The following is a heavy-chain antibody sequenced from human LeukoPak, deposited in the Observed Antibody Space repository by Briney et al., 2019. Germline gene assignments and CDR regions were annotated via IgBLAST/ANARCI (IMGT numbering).Heavy chain of an antibody. V-gene: IGHV4-59*01. CDR2: IYYSGST. CDR3: ARAPYDSSAYYL. J-gene: IGHJ5*02. D-gene: IGHD3-22*01. Sequence: SETLSLTCTVSGGSISRYYWAWIRQPPGKGLEWIGYIYYSGSTDYNPSLKSRVTISVDTSKNQFSLKLSSVTAADTAVYYCARAPYDSSAYYLWGQGTLVTVSS. CDR1: GGSISRYY.